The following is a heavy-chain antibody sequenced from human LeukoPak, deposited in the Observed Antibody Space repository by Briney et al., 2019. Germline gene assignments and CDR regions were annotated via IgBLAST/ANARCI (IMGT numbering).Heavy chain of an antibody. Sequence: SVTLSLTCTVSSGSISSYYWSWIRQPPGKGLEWIGYIYYSGSTNYHPSLKSRVTISVDTSKTQFSLMLSSVTAADAAVYYCARDRTTSHFDYWGQGTLVTVSS. V-gene: IGHV4-59*01. CDR1: SGSISSYY. CDR3: ARDRTTSHFDY. CDR2: IYYSGST. D-gene: IGHD4-17*01. J-gene: IGHJ4*02.